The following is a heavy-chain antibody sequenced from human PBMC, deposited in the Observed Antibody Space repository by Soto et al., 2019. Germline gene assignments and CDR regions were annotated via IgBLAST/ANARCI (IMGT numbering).Heavy chain of an antibody. V-gene: IGHV3-7*01. CDR2: IKEDGSEK. Sequence: EVQLVESGGGLVQPGGSLRLSCAVSGFTFNRHWMSWVRQPPGKGLEWVASIKEDGSEKSYVDSVKGRFTISRDNAKNSLFLQMNSLRVEDTAVYYCVRTGCNPPDYWGQGTLVTVSS. CDR3: VRTGCNPPDY. J-gene: IGHJ4*02. CDR1: GFTFNRHW. D-gene: IGHD2-15*01.